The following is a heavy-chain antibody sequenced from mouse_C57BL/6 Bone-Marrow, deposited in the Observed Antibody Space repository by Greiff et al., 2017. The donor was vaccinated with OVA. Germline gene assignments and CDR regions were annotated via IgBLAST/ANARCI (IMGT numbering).Heavy chain of an antibody. Sequence: VQLQESGPELVKPGASVKISCKASGYAFSSAWMHWVKQRPGKGLEWIGRIYPGDGDTYYNGKFKGKATLTADKSSSTAYMQLSSLSSEDSAVFFCAISSGYVDYFDYWGQGTTLTVSS. CDR1: GYAFSSAW. CDR2: IYPGDGDT. D-gene: IGHD3-2*02. CDR3: AISSGYVDYFDY. V-gene: IGHV1-82*01. J-gene: IGHJ2*01.